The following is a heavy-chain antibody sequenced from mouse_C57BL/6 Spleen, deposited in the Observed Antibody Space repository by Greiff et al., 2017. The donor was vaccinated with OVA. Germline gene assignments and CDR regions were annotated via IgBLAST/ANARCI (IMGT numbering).Heavy chain of an antibody. D-gene: IGHD2-3*01. Sequence: EVNLVESGGGLVKPGGSLKLSCAASGFTFSDYGMHWVRQAPEKGLEWVAYISSGSSTIYYADTVKGRFTISRDNAKNTLFLQMTSLRSEDTAMYYCARPGGYYDYYAMDYWGQGTSVTVSS. J-gene: IGHJ4*01. CDR3: ARPGGYYDYYAMDY. CDR2: ISSGSSTI. V-gene: IGHV5-17*01. CDR1: GFTFSDYG.